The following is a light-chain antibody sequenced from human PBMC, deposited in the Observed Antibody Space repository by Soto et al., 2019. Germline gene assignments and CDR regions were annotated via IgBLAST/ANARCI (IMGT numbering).Light chain of an antibody. J-gene: IGLJ3*02. CDR2: EVS. V-gene: IGLV2-8*01. CDR1: SRDVGNYKY. Sequence: QSALTQSPSASGSPGQSVTISCTGTSRDVGNYKYVSWYQQHPGKAPKLMIYEVSKRPSGVPDRFSGSKSGNTASLTVSGLQVDDEAAYYCSSYAGSNLWVFGGGTKVTVL. CDR3: SSYAGSNLWV.